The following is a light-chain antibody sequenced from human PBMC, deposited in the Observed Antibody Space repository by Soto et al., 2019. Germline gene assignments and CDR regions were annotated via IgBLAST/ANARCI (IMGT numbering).Light chain of an antibody. V-gene: IGKV1-5*03. J-gene: IGKJ4*01. CDR2: KAS. Sequence: DIQMTQSPSTLSASVGDRATITCRASQSISSWLAWYQQKPGKAPKLLIYKASSLESGVPSRFSGSGSGTEFTLTISSLQPDDFAAYYCQQYNSYPLTFGGGTKVDIK. CDR1: QSISSW. CDR3: QQYNSYPLT.